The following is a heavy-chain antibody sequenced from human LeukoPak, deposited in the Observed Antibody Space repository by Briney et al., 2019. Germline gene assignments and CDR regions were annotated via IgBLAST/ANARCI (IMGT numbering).Heavy chain of an antibody. V-gene: IGHV3-21*01. CDR1: GFTFSNYA. CDR2: ISSSSSYI. CDR3: ASLTATMVLAYYYYGMDV. Sequence: PGGSLRLSCIASGFTFSNYAMSWVRRAPGKGLEWVSSISSSSSYIYYADSVKGRFTISRDNAKNSLYLQMNSLRAEDTAVYYCASLTATMVLAYYYYGMDVWGQGTTVTVSS. D-gene: IGHD5-24*01. J-gene: IGHJ6*02.